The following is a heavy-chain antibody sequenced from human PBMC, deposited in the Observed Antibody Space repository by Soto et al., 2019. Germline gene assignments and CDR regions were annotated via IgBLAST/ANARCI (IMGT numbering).Heavy chain of an antibody. CDR3: ASDHQTYCGGDCPIDY. D-gene: IGHD2-21*02. Sequence: GGSLRLSCAASGFTFSSYSMNGVRQAPGKGLEWGSSISSSSSYIYDADSVKGRCTISRANAKNSLYLQMNSLRAEDPAVYYCASDHQTYCGGDCPIDYWGQGTLVTVSS. CDR1: GFTFSSYS. J-gene: IGHJ4*02. CDR2: ISSSSSYI. V-gene: IGHV3-21*01.